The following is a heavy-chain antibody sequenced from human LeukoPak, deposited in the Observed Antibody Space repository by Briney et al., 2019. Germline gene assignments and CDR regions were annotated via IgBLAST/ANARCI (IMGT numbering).Heavy chain of an antibody. V-gene: IGHV1-2*04. J-gene: IGHJ4*02. CDR2: INPNSGGT. CDR1: GYTFTGYY. CDR3: AREDSSSWYGFDY. D-gene: IGHD6-13*01. Sequence: GASVKVSCKASGYTFTGYYKHWVRQAPGQGLEWMGWINPNSGGTNYAQKFQGWVTMTRDTSISTAYMELSRLRSDDTAVYYCAREDSSSWYGFDYWGQGTLVTVSS.